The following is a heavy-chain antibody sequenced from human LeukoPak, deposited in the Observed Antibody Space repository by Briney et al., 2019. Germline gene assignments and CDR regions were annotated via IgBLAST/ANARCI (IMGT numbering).Heavy chain of an antibody. V-gene: IGHV3-15*01. CDR3: TTDFRSWSGDFDY. CDR1: GFSFSNAW. J-gene: IGHJ4*02. CDR2: IKSKTDGGTT. D-gene: IGHD6-13*01. Sequence: PGGSLRLSCAASGFSFSNAWMSWVRRAPGKGLEWVGRIKSKTDGGTTDYAAPVKGRFTISRDDSKNTLYLQMNSLKTEDTAVYYCTTDFRSWSGDFDYWGQGTLVTVSS.